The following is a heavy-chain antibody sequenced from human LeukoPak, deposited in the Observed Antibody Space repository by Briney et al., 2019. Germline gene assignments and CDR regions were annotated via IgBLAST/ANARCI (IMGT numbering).Heavy chain of an antibody. CDR3: ARGGRYYYDSSGYYLQVDY. CDR1: GYSFTSYW. Sequence: GESLKISCKGSGYSFTSYWIGWVRQMPGKGLEWMGIIYPGDSDTRYSPSFQGQVTISADKSISTAYLQWSSLKASDTAMYYCARGGRYYYDSSGYYLQVDYWGQGTLVTVSS. V-gene: IGHV5-51*01. CDR2: IYPGDSDT. J-gene: IGHJ4*02. D-gene: IGHD3-22*01.